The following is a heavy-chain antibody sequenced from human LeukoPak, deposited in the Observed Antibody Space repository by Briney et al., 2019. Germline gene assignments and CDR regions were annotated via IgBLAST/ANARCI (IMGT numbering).Heavy chain of an antibody. CDR2: ISRTNTR. V-gene: IGHV3-48*03. CDR1: GFTFSSYA. CDR3: ARDLDDYNLRGFDY. Sequence: GGSLRLSCAAPGFTFSSYAMNWVRQAPGKGVEWISYISRTNTRYYADSVKGRFTISRDNAKNSLYLQVNSLRAEDTALYYCARDLDDYNLRGFDYWGQGTLVTVSS. J-gene: IGHJ4*02. D-gene: IGHD5-24*01.